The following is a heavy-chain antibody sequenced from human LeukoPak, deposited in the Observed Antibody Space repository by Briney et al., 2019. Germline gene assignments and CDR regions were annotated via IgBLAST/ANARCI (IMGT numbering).Heavy chain of an antibody. V-gene: IGHV3-23*01. D-gene: IGHD3-22*01. CDR2: ITGSGDIT. Sequence: GGSLRLSCVASGFTFSNYAMSWVRQAPGKGLEWVSAITGSGDITYYADYVKGRFTISRDNSKNTLYLQMNSLRAEDTALYYCAKDSSSGIFDYWGQGTLVTVSS. J-gene: IGHJ4*02. CDR1: GFTFSNYA. CDR3: AKDSSSGIFDY.